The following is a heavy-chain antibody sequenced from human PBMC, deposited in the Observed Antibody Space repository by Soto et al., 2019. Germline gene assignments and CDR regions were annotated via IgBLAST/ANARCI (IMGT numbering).Heavy chain of an antibody. Sequence: EVQLVESAGGLVQPGGSLRLSCAASGFTFSTAWMSWVRQAPGKGLEWVAHIQPDGSDTYYGDSVKGRFTVSRDNPKNSLYRQWNSLRADDTAVYYCARSLYSGASDWGQGTLVTVSS. CDR3: ARSLYSGASD. V-gene: IGHV3-7*01. J-gene: IGHJ4*02. CDR2: IQPDGSDT. CDR1: GFTFSTAW. D-gene: IGHD6-19*01.